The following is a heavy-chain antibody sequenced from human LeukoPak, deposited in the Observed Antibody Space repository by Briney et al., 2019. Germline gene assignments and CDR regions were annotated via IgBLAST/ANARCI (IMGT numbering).Heavy chain of an antibody. Sequence: PGGSLRLSCAASGFIFSSYGMHWVRQAPGKGLEWVAFIRYDGSNKNYADSVTGRFTISRGNSKNTIYLQMNSLRAEDTAIYYCAKVLRGLAYYGDYSDWGQGTLVTVSS. CDR3: AKVLRGLAYYGDYSD. V-gene: IGHV3-30*02. CDR1: GFIFSSYG. J-gene: IGHJ4*02. D-gene: IGHD4-17*01. CDR2: IRYDGSNK.